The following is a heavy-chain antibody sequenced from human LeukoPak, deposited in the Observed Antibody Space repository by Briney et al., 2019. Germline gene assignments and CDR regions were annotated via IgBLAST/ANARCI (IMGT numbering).Heavy chain of an antibody. Sequence: ASVKVSCKASGYTFTSYGISWVRQAPGQGLEWMGWISGYNGNTNYAQKLRGRVTMTTDTSTSTAYMELRSLISDDTAIYYCARQVDTTMALPDYWGQGTLVTVSS. D-gene: IGHD5-18*01. J-gene: IGHJ4*02. V-gene: IGHV1-18*01. CDR1: GYTFTSYG. CDR3: ARQVDTTMALPDY. CDR2: ISGYNGNT.